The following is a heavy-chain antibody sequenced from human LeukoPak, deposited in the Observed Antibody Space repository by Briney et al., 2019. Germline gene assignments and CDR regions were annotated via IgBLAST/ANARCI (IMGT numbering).Heavy chain of an antibody. J-gene: IGHJ4*02. CDR2: SSTHGSDE. V-gene: IGHV3-30*04. Sequence: GKSLRLSCAASGFTFTSLPLHWVRQAPGKGLEWVAVSSTHGSDEYYADSVEGRFTVFSDNSKKTVYLQMDSLRAEDTAVYHCAMDYYDSNGYSRGWDYWGQGTLVTVSS. CDR1: GFTFTSLP. CDR3: AMDYYDSNGYSRGWDY. D-gene: IGHD3-22*01.